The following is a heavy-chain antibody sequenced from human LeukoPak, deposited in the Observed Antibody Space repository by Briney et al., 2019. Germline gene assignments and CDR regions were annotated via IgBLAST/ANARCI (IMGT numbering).Heavy chain of an antibody. Sequence: ASVKVSCKASGYTFTGYYMHWVRQAPGQGLEWMGWINPNSGGTNHAQKFQGRVTMTRDTSISTAYMELSRLRSDDTAVYYCARAVGGDGSGSLWGPGTLVTVSS. J-gene: IGHJ4*02. CDR3: ARAVGGDGSGSL. D-gene: IGHD3-10*01. CDR1: GYTFTGYY. CDR2: INPNSGGT. V-gene: IGHV1-2*02.